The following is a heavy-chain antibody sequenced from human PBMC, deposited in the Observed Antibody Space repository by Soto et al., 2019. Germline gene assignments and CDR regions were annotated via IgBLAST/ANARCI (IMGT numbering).Heavy chain of an antibody. V-gene: IGHV2-5*02. CDR1: GFSLSTGGLG. D-gene: IGHD2-21*02. CDR3: AHSRCGGDCLQSYSSHYYYGMDV. J-gene: IGHJ6*02. Sequence: QITLKESGTTLVKPTQTLTLACTFSGFSLSTGGLGVGWIRQPPGKALEWLALIYWDDDKRYSPSLKSRLTITKDTSKNQVVLTMTNMDPVDTATYYCAHSRCGGDCLQSYSSHYYYGMDVWGQGTTVTVSS. CDR2: IYWDDDK.